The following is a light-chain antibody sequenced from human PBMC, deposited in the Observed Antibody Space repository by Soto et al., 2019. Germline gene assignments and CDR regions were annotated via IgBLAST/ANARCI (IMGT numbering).Light chain of an antibody. V-gene: IGKV3-15*01. CDR2: GAS. CDR3: QQYNSWPLT. CDR1: QSVRSN. J-gene: IGKJ2*01. Sequence: EIVMTQSPATLSVSPGERATLSCRASQSVRSNLAWYQQKPGQAPGLLLYGASTRATGIPARFSGSGSGTEFTLTISSLQSEDFALYYCQQYNSWPLTFGQGTKLEI.